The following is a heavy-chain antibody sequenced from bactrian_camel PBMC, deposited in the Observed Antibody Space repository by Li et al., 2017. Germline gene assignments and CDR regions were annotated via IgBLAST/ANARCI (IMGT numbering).Heavy chain of an antibody. J-gene: IGHJ4*01. CDR3: ATTLWVGSEEYNY. D-gene: IGHD5*01. Sequence: VQLVESGGGLVQPGGSLRLSCAASGFTFSSYYMSWVRQAPGKGLEWVSSIYSDGSNTAYADSVKGRFTISRDNAKNTVYLQMNSLKSEDTALYYCATTLWVGSEEYNYWGQGTRSPSP. V-gene: IGHV3-2*01. CDR2: IYSDGSNT. CDR1: GFTFSSYY.